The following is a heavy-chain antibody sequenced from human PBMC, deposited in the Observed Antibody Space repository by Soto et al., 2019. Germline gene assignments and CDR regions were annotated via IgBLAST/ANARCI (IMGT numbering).Heavy chain of an antibody. V-gene: IGHV1-18*01. CDR3: ARTRVVVPAAISSGWFDP. D-gene: IGHD2-2*01. Sequence: ASVKVSCKASGYTFTSYGISWVRQAPGQGLEWMGWISAYNGNTNYAQKHQGRVTMTTDTSTSTAYMELRSLRSDDTAVYYCARTRVVVPAAISSGWFDPWGQGTLVTVSS. CDR2: ISAYNGNT. CDR1: GYTFTSYG. J-gene: IGHJ5*02.